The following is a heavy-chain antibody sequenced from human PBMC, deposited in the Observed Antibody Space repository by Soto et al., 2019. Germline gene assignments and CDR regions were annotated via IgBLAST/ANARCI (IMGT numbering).Heavy chain of an antibody. J-gene: IGHJ5*01. CDR3: ARGVTQNIVATILNCFDS. CDR1: GGSISSGDYY. V-gene: IGHV4-30-4*01. CDR2: IYYSGST. D-gene: IGHD5-12*01. Sequence: PSGTLSLTCTVSGGSISSGDYYWSRIRQPPGKGLEWIGYIYYSGSTYYNPSLKSRVTISVDTSKNQFSLKLSSVTAADTAVYYCARGVTQNIVATILNCFDSPGPGTLGTVSS.